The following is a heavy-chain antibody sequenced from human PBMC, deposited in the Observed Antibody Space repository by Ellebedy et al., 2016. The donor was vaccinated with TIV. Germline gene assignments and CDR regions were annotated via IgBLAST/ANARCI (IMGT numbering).Heavy chain of an antibody. Sequence: MPSETLSLTCAVSGGSISSSNWWSWVRQPPGKGLEWIGEIYHSGSTNYNPSLKSRVTISVDKSKNQFSLKLSSVTAADTAVYYCASRGSRWEPTNDYYWGQGTLVTVSS. CDR3: ASRGSRWEPTNDYY. CDR2: IYHSGST. D-gene: IGHD1-26*01. J-gene: IGHJ4*02. V-gene: IGHV4-4*02. CDR1: GGSISSSNW.